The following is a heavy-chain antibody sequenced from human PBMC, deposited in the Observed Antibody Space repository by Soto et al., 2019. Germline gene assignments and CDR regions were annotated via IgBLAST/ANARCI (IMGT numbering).Heavy chain of an antibody. V-gene: IGHV4-39*01. CDR3: ARTEIAVAGTSGDY. CDR1: GGSISSSSYY. D-gene: IGHD6-19*01. Sequence: QLQLQESGPGLVKPSETLSLTCTVSGGSISSSSYYWGWIRQPPGKGLEWIGSIYYSGSTYYNPSLKSRVTISVDTSKNQLSLKLSSVTAADTAVYYCARTEIAVAGTSGDYWGQGTLVTVSS. CDR2: IYYSGST. J-gene: IGHJ4*02.